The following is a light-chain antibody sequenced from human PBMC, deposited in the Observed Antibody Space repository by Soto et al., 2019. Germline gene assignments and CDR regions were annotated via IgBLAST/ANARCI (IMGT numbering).Light chain of an antibody. J-gene: IGKJ4*01. Sequence: EIVMTQSPATLSVSPGERATLSCRASQSISSNLAWYQQKPVQAPRLLISGSSSRAIGIPDRFSGSGSGTDFTLTISRLEPEDFALYFCHRYGDSPLTFGGGTKVDIK. CDR2: GSS. CDR1: QSISSN. CDR3: HRYGDSPLT. V-gene: IGKV3-20*01.